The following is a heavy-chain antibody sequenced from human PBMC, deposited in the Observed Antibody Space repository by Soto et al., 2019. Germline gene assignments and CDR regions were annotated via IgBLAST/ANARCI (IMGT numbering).Heavy chain of an antibody. CDR3: ARVVPGAEAWFGP. CDR2: ISLYSDGT. V-gene: IGHV1-18*01. Sequence: QVQLVHSGGEVKRPGASVKVSCKTSGYTFSNYGITSVRQAPGQPLEWLDWISLYSDGTNYAQKFQRRVSRTTDTSATTAYMELRSLRSDDTAVYYCARVVPGAEAWFGPWGQGTLVTVSS. J-gene: IGHJ5*02. D-gene: IGHD2-2*01. CDR1: GYTFSNYG.